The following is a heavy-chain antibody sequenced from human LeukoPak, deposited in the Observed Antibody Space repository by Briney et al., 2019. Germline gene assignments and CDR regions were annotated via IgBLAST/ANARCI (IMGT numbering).Heavy chain of an antibody. J-gene: IGHJ4*02. V-gene: IGHV4-59*01. CDR2: IHYSGST. Sequence: SETLSLTCTVSGGSIGPNYCSWIRQPPGKGLEWIGYIHYSGSTNYNPSLKSRVTVSADTSKNQFSLKLTSVTAADTAVYYCMRGGSGPDSDYWGQGTLVTVSS. D-gene: IGHD5-12*01. CDR3: MRGGSGPDSDY. CDR1: GGSIGPNY.